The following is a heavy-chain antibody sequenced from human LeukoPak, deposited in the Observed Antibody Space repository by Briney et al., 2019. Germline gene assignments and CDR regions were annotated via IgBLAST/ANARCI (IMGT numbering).Heavy chain of an antibody. CDR2: VYYSGST. CDR1: GGSISTYY. V-gene: IGHV4-59*01. Sequence: PSETLSLTCTVSGGSISTYYWSRVRQPPGKGLEWIGYVYYSGSTEYNPSLKSRVIISIDTSKIQFSLKLNSMTAADTAVYYCARGRDFWSGYSFDYWGQGTLVTVSS. J-gene: IGHJ4*02. CDR3: ARGRDFWSGYSFDY. D-gene: IGHD3-3*01.